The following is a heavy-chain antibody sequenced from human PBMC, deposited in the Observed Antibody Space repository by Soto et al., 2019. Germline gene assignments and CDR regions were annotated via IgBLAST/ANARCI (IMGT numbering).Heavy chain of an antibody. CDR2: FDPEDGET. J-gene: IGHJ4*02. D-gene: IGHD6-19*01. Sequence: ASVKVSCKVSGYTLTELSMHWVRQAPGKGLEWMGGFDPEDGETICAQKFQGRVTMTEDTSTDTAYMELSSLRSEDTAVYYCATTRARPGIAVAGLDYWGQGTLVTVSS. CDR1: GYTLTELS. CDR3: ATTRARPGIAVAGLDY. V-gene: IGHV1-24*01.